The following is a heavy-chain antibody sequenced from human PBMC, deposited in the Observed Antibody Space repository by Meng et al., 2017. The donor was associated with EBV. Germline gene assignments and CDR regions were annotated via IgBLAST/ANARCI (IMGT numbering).Heavy chain of an antibody. CDR2: ISAYNGNT. D-gene: IGHD3-22*01. V-gene: IGHV1-18*01. CDR1: GYTFTSYG. CDR3: ARDGRLYDTPSPFDY. Sequence: QVTLVQSGAEVKKPGASGKVSCKASGYTFTSYGISWVRQAPGQGLEWMGWISAYNGNTNYAQKLQGRVTMTTDTSTSTAYMELRSLRSDDTAVYYCARDGRLYDTPSPFDYWGQGTLVTVSS. J-gene: IGHJ4*02.